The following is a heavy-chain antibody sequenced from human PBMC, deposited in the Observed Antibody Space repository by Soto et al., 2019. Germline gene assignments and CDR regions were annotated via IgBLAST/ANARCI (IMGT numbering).Heavy chain of an antibody. Sequence: EVKLLESGGGLVQPGGSLRLSCGVSGFTVTSNGVSWVRQAPGQGLEWVSAISPNGQGIWYADSVKGRFTISRDISRNTVFLQMASLRAEDTAVYYCAKDRQYPRDYVHYWGQGTLVTVSS. V-gene: IGHV3-23*01. CDR1: GFTVTSNG. J-gene: IGHJ4*02. CDR3: AKDRQYPRDYVHY. D-gene: IGHD4-4*01. CDR2: ISPNGQGI.